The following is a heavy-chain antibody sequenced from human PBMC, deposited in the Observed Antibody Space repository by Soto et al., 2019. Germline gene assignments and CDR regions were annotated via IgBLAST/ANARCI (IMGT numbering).Heavy chain of an antibody. V-gene: IGHV3-48*01. CDR1: GFTFSSYS. Sequence: ESGGGLVQPGGSLRLSCAASGFTFSSYSMNWVRQAPGKGLEWVSYISSSSSTIYYADSVKGRFTISRDNAKNSLYLQMNSLRAEDTAVYYCARTAKASDDYWGQGTLVTVSS. CDR2: ISSSSSTI. J-gene: IGHJ4*02. CDR3: ARTAKASDDY.